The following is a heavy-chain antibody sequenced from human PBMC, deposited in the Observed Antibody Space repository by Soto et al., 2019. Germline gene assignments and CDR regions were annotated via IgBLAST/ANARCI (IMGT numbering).Heavy chain of an antibody. CDR2: IYPGDSDT. CDR3: GRPGYYDPASGPDAFDF. CDR1: GYTFTAYW. V-gene: IGHV5-51*01. D-gene: IGHD3-22*01. J-gene: IGHJ3*01. Sequence: PGESLKISCKASGYTFTAYWIGWVRQTPGKGLEWMGVIYPGDSDTRYSPSFQGQVTISIDKSTGTAYLHWSSLKASDSGIYFGGRPGYYDPASGPDAFDFWGQGTMGTVSS.